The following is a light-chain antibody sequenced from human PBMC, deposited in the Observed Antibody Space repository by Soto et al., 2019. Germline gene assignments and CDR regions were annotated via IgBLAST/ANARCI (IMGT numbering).Light chain of an antibody. CDR1: QSVNSNY. Sequence: EIVLTQSPGTLSLSPGDRATLSCRASQSVNSNYLAWYQRKPGQAPRLLIYGASNRATDIPYRFSASGSGTHFSLTITRLEAEDFAVYYWQQYDSTPPTFGQGTKVEVK. CDR3: QQYDSTPPT. V-gene: IGKV3-20*01. CDR2: GAS. J-gene: IGKJ1*01.